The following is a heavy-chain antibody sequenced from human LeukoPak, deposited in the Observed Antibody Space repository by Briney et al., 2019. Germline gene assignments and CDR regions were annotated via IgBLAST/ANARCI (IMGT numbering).Heavy chain of an antibody. J-gene: IGHJ3*02. CDR3: AKVSSSPTDAFDI. V-gene: IGHV3-48*04. CDR2: ISSSSSTI. D-gene: IGHD6-13*01. CDR1: AFSLSAYN. Sequence: GGSLRLSCAASAFSLSAYNMNWVRQAPGKGLEWVSYISSSSSTIYYADSVKGRFTISRDNAKNSLYLQMNSLRAEDTAVYYCAKVSSSPTDAFDIWGQGTMVTVSS.